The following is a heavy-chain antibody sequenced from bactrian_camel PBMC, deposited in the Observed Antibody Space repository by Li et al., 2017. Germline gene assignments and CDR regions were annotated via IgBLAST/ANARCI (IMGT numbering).Heavy chain of an antibody. D-gene: IGHD3*01. CDR1: GVQSSKLC. CDR2: IDSDGKA. V-gene: IGHV3S53*01. CDR3: RQTETVDFVMIATLPSSVL. Sequence: HVQLVESGGESVQAGGSLTLTCVVSGVQSSKLCMGWFRQVPEKEREAVAVIDSDGKATYGDPVKDRFTISQVQVYAKTTIHLQMSSLKTEDTACTTVRQTETVDFVMIATLPSSVLGARGPRSPSP. J-gene: IGHJ4*01.